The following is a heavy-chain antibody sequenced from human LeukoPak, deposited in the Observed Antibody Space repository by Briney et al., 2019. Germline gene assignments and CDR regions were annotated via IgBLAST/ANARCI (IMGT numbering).Heavy chain of an antibody. V-gene: IGHV4-34*01. CDR3: ARDIAGYGSSYFDY. Sequence: NPSETLSLTCAVYGGSFSGYYWSWIRQPPGKGLEWIGEINHSGSTNYNPSLKSRVTISVDTSKNQFSLKLSSVTAADTAVYYCARDIAGYGSSYFDYWGQGTLVTVSS. CDR2: INHSGST. J-gene: IGHJ4*02. D-gene: IGHD3-10*01. CDR1: GGSFSGYY.